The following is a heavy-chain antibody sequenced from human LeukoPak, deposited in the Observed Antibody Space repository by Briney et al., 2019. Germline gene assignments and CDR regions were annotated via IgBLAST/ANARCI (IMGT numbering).Heavy chain of an antibody. V-gene: IGHV4-34*01. CDR2: INHSGST. CDR3: ARGSDYFDY. J-gene: IGHJ4*02. CDR1: GGSFSGYY. Sequence: SETLSLTCAVYGGSFSGYYWSWIRRPPGKGLEWIGEINHSGSTNYNPSLKSRVTISVDTSKNQFSLKLSSVTAADTAVYYCARGSDYFDYWGQGTLVTVSS.